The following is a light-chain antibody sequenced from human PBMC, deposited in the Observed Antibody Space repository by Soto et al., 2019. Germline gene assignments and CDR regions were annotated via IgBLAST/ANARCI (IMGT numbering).Light chain of an antibody. Sequence: DIQMTQSPSTLSASVGDRVTITCRASQSISNWLAWYQQKPGKAPNLLIYKASSLESGVPSRFSGSGSGTEFTLTISSLQSEDFAVYYCQQYNNWPRTFGQGTKVDIK. CDR3: QQYNNWPRT. CDR2: KAS. J-gene: IGKJ1*01. V-gene: IGKV1-5*03. CDR1: QSISNW.